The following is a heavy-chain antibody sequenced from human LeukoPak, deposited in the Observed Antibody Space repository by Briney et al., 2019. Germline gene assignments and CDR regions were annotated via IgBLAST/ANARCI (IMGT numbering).Heavy chain of an antibody. CDR2: IYYSGST. CDR3: ARGLRNRSSGTRFDVFDI. D-gene: IGHD6-6*01. V-gene: IGHV4-59*01. CDR1: GASISNYY. J-gene: IGHJ3*02. Sequence: SESLSLTCTVSGASISNYYWTWIRQPPGKGLEWIGYIYYSGSTNYRPSLKSRVTISVDTSKNQVSLRLRSVTAADTAVYYCARGLRNRSSGTRFDVFDIWGQGTMVTVSS.